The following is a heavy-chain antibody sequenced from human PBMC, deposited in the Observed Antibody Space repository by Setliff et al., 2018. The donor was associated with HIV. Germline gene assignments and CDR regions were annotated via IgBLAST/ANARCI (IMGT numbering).Heavy chain of an antibody. CDR2: AFYSGTT. CDR3: ARSDGGAVAVDYYYYYRDV. D-gene: IGHD6-19*01. J-gene: IGHJ6*03. Sequence: SETLSLTCIVSGGFLTSYYWSWIRQAPGKGLEWIGYAFYSGTTNYNPSLKSRVTISVETSKTQFSLKLSSVTAADTAVYYCARSDGGAVAVDYYYYYRDVWGKGTTVTVSS. CDR1: GGFLTSYY. V-gene: IGHV4-59*01.